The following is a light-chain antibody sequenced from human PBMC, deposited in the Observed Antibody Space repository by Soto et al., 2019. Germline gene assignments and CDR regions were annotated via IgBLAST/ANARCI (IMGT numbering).Light chain of an antibody. CDR1: QSVSSY. J-gene: IGKJ4*01. Sequence: EIVLTQSPATLSLSPGERATLSCRASQSVSSYLAWYQQKPGQAPRLLIYDASNSATGIPARFSGSGSGTDFNLTITSLEPEDFAVYYCQQRSNWTSTFGGGNKVEIK. CDR3: QQRSNWTST. CDR2: DAS. V-gene: IGKV3-11*01.